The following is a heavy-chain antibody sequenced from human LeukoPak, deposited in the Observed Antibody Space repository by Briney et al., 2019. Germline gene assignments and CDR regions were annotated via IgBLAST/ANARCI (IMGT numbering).Heavy chain of an antibody. Sequence: GGSLRLSCAASGFTFSSYSMNWVRQAPGKGLEWVSSISSSSSYIYYADSVKGRFTISRDNAKNSLYLQMNSLRAEDTAVYYCAREEYSGYDLNYWGQGTLVTVSS. CDR2: ISSSSSYI. J-gene: IGHJ4*02. CDR3: AREEYSGYDLNY. D-gene: IGHD5-12*01. V-gene: IGHV3-21*01. CDR1: GFTFSSYS.